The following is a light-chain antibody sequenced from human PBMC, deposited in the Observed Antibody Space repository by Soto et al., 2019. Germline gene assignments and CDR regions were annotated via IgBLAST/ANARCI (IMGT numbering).Light chain of an antibody. CDR1: QSIDIW. CDR3: LQSKTYPWT. CDR2: QAS. V-gene: IGKV1-5*03. Sequence: DILMTQSPSTLSASLGDRVTITCRASQSIDIWLAWYQQRPGKAPNLLIYQASRLESGVPSRFSGSGSGTEFTLTISSLQPDDFAAYYCLQSKTYPWTFGQGTKVEIK. J-gene: IGKJ1*01.